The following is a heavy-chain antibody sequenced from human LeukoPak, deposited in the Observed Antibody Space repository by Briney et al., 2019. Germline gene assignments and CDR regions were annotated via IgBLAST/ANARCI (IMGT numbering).Heavy chain of an antibody. Sequence: RASVTVSCKASGGTFSSYAISWVRQAPGQGLEWMGRIIPILGIANYAQKFQGRVTITADKSTSTAYMELSSLRSEDTAVYYCARDRVVGATTPGYYFDYWGQGTLVTVSS. CDR3: ARDRVVGATTPGYYFDY. J-gene: IGHJ4*02. CDR2: IIPILGIA. CDR1: GGTFSSYA. D-gene: IGHD1-26*01. V-gene: IGHV1-69*04.